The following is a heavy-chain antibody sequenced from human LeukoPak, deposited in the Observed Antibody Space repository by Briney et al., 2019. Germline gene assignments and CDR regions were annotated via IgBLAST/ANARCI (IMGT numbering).Heavy chain of an antibody. D-gene: IGHD6-13*01. J-gene: IGHJ6*02. Sequence: ASVKVSCKASGYTFTSYAMIWVRQAPGKGLEWVSAISGSGGYTYYADSVKGRFTISRDNSKNTLYLQINSLRAEDTAVYYCAKVVAAANYYYYGMDVWGQGTTVTVSS. V-gene: IGHV3-23*01. CDR2: ISGSGGYT. CDR1: GYTFTSYA. CDR3: AKVVAAANYYYYGMDV.